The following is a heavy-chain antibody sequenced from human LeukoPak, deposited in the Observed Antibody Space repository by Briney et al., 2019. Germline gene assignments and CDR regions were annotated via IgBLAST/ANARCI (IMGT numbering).Heavy chain of an antibody. J-gene: IGHJ5*02. D-gene: IGHD3-3*01. Sequence: PGGSLRLSCVVSGFIVSGDYMSWVRQAPGKGQEWVSVMYSGGATYYADSVKGRFTISRDNSKNTLYLQMNSLRVEDTAVYYCARHDWFDPWGHGTLVTVSS. CDR2: MYSGGAT. CDR3: ARHDWFDP. V-gene: IGHV3-53*01. CDR1: GFIVSGDY.